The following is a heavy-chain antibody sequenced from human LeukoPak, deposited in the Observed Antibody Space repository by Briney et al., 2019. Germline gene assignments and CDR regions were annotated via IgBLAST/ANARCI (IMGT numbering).Heavy chain of an antibody. J-gene: IGHJ1*01. CDR3: ARDSSDIRSLIAH. CDR1: GYTFTSYS. D-gene: IGHD2-15*01. CDR2: INPSGGST. Sequence: GASVKVSCKASGYTFTSYSIHWVRQAPGQGLEWMGIINPSGGSTSYAQKFQGRVTVTRDTSTSTVYMELSSLRSEDTAVYYCARDSSDIRSLIAHWGQGTLVTVSS. V-gene: IGHV1-46*01.